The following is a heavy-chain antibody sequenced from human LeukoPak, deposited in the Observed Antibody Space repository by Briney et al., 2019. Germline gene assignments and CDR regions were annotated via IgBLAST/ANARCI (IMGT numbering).Heavy chain of an antibody. CDR2: IYYSGST. CDR1: GGSISSYY. CDR3: ARSSEGRYYYDSSGFSYYYYYMDV. Sequence: PSETLSLTCTVSGGSISSYYWSWIRQPPGKGLEWIGYIYYSGSTYYNPSLRSRVTISVDTSKNQFSLKLSSVTAADTAVYYCARSSEGRYYYDSSGFSYYYYYMDVWGKGTTVTVSS. V-gene: IGHV4-59*01. D-gene: IGHD3-22*01. J-gene: IGHJ6*03.